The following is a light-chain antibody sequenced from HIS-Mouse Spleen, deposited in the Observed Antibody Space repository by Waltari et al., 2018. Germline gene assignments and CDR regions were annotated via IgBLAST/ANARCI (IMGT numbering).Light chain of an antibody. CDR2: EDN. Sequence: NFMLTQPNSVSESPGKTVTLSCTRSRGSIASNFVPWYQQRPGSAPTTVIYEDNQRPSGVPDRFSGSIDSSSNSASLTISGLKTEDEADYYCQSYDSSRVFGGGTKLTVL. CDR3: QSYDSSRV. CDR1: RGSIASNF. J-gene: IGLJ3*02. V-gene: IGLV6-57*04.